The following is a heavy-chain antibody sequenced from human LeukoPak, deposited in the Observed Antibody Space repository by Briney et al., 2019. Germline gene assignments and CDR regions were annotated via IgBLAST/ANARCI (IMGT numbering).Heavy chain of an antibody. J-gene: IGHJ4*02. V-gene: IGHV4-31*03. D-gene: IGHD3-10*01. CDR2: IYYSGST. Sequence: SETLSLTCTVSGGSISSGGYYWSWIRQHPGKGPEWIGYIYYSGSTYYNPSLKSRVTISVDTSKNQFSLKLSSVTAADTAVYYCARAPILLWFGELLPFDYFDYWGQGTLVTVSS. CDR3: ARAPILLWFGELLPFDYFDY. CDR1: GGSISSGGYY.